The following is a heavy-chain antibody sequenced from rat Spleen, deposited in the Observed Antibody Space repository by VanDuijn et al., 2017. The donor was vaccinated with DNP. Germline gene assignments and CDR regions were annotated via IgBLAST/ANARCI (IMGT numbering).Heavy chain of an antibody. J-gene: IGHJ2*01. CDR1: GFPFSKYG. Sequence: EVQLVESGGGLVQPGGSLKLSCAASGFPFSKYGMAWIRQAPTKGLEWVASISTVGDNAYYRDSVKGRFTISRDNAKNTQYLQMDSLRSEDTATYYCSTLNYYASLSGYFDYWGQGVMVTVSS. V-gene: IGHV5S13*01. D-gene: IGHD1-12*01. CDR2: ISTVGDNA. CDR3: STLNYYASLSGYFDY.